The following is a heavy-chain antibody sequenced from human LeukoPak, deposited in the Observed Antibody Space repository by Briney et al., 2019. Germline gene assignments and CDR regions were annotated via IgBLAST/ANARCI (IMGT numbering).Heavy chain of an antibody. J-gene: IGHJ4*02. D-gene: IGHD4-17*01. CDR1: GGSLSDNY. Sequence: SETLSLTCAVYGGSLSDNYWSWIRQPPGKGLEWIGEINHGGSTNYNPSLKSRMNISVDTSKNQFSLNLKFVTAADTAVYYCARGWLNGDSLDYWGQGTLVTVSS. CDR3: ARGWLNGDSLDY. V-gene: IGHV4-34*01. CDR2: INHGGST.